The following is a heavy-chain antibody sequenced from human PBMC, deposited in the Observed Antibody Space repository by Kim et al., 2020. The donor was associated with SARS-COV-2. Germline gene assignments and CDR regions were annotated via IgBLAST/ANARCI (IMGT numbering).Heavy chain of an antibody. V-gene: IGHV1-58*01. D-gene: IGHD4-17*01. CDR1: GFTFTSSS. Sequence: SVKVSCKASGFTFTSSSVQWVRQARGQRLEWIGWIVVGSGNTNYAQKFQERVTITRDMSTSTAYMELSSLRSEDTAVYYCAADDLTTVTTLGYWGQGTLVTVSS. J-gene: IGHJ4*02. CDR3: AADDLTTVTTLGY. CDR2: IVVGSGNT.